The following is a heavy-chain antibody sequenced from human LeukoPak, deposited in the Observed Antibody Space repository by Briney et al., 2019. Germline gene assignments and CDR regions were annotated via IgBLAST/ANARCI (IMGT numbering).Heavy chain of an antibody. J-gene: IGHJ4*02. V-gene: IGHV3-7*01. CDR1: GFTFSSYW. CDR2: IKQDGSEK. D-gene: IGHD2-15*01. CDR3: ARDRWGVAAIPYYFDY. Sequence: PGGSLRLSCAASGFTFSSYWMSWVRQAPGKGLEWVANIKQDGSEKYYVDSVKGRFTISRDNAKNSLYLQMNSLRAEDTAVYYCARDRWGVAAIPYYFDYWGQGTLVTVSS.